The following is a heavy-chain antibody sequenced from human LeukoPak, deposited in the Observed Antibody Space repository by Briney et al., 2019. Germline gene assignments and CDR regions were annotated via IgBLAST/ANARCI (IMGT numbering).Heavy chain of an antibody. Sequence: PSQTLPLTCTVSGGSISSGTYYWTWVRQPAGRGLEYIGHIYTSGSTRYNPSLKSRVTILLDTSKNQFSLKLSSVTAADTAVYYCARGGGYYYYYMDVWGKGTTVTISS. J-gene: IGHJ6*03. D-gene: IGHD3-10*01. V-gene: IGHV4-61*09. CDR2: IYTSGST. CDR1: GGSISSGTYY. CDR3: ARGGGYYYYYMDV.